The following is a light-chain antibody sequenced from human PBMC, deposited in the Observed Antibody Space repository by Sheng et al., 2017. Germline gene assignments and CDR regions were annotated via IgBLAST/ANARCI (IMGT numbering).Light chain of an antibody. J-gene: IGKJ4*01. V-gene: IGKV3-20*01. CDR2: GAS. CDR1: HSVSSST. Sequence: EIVLTQSPGTLSLSPGERATISCRASHSVSSSTLAWYQQKAGQAPRLLIYGASTRATGIPDRFSGRGSGTDFTLTISRLEPEDFAVYYCQQYGNSPPRVTFGGGTKVEIK. CDR3: QQYGNSPPRVT.